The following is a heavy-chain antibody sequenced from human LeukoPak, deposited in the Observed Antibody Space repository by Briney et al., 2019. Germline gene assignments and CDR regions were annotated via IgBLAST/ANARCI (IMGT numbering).Heavy chain of an antibody. CDR2: INGDGSGT. CDR1: RFTFTSYW. J-gene: IGHJ2*01. D-gene: IGHD3-10*01. V-gene: IGHV3-74*01. CDR3: VREAQYYYGSGKYFDL. Sequence: GGSLRLSCAASRFTFTSYWMHWVRQAPGKGLVWVSRINGDGSGTNYADSVKGRFTISRDNAKNTLYLQMNSLRAEDTAVYYCVREAQYYYGSGKYFDLWGRGTLVTVSS.